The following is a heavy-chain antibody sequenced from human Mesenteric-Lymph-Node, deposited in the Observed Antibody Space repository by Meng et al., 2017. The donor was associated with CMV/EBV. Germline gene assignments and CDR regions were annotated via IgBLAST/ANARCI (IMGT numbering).Heavy chain of an antibody. CDR2: IYSGGST. Sequence: GESLKISCAASGFTVSSNYMSWVRQAPGKGLEWVSVIYSGGSTYYADSVKGRFTISRDNSKNTVYLQMNSLRAEDTAVYYCARLTGTVYVHWFDSWGQGTLVTVSS. CDR1: GFTVSSNY. D-gene: IGHD1-7*01. CDR3: ARLTGTVYVHWFDS. J-gene: IGHJ5*01. V-gene: IGHV3-53*01.